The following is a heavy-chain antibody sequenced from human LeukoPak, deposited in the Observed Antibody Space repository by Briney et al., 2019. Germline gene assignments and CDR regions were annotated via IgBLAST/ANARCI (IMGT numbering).Heavy chain of an antibody. CDR1: GGSFSGYY. CDR2: INHSGST. D-gene: IGHD3-3*01. Sequence: SETLSLTCAVCGGSFSGYYWSWIRQPPGKGLEWIGEINHSGSTNYNPSLKSRVTISVDTSKNQFSLKLSSVTAADTAVYYCAGAELRLFDYWGQGTLVTVSS. CDR3: AGAELRLFDY. V-gene: IGHV4-34*01. J-gene: IGHJ4*02.